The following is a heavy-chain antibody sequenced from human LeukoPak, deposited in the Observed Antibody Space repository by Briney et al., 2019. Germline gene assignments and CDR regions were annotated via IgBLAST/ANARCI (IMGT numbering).Heavy chain of an antibody. V-gene: IGHV3-30*04. CDR3: ASNDYGDYIDY. D-gene: IGHD4-17*01. CDR2: ISYDGSNK. CDR1: GFTFSSYA. Sequence: GGSLRLSCAASGFTFSSYAMHWVRQAPGKGLEWVAVISYDGSNKYYADSVKGRFTISRDNTKKTLYLQMNSLRAEDTAVYYCASNDYGDYIDYWGQGTLVTVSS. J-gene: IGHJ4*02.